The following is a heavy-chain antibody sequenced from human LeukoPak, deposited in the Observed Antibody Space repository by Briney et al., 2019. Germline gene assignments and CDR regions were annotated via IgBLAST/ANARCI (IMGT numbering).Heavy chain of an antibody. CDR3: ARVVPAASFDY. Sequence: GGSLRLSCAASGFIFSSYNMNWVRQAPGKGLEWVSSISSRSRDVYYADSVKGRFTISRDNTKSSLFLQMDSLRAEDTAVYYCARVVPAASFDYWGQGTLVTVSS. D-gene: IGHD2-2*01. CDR1: GFIFSSYN. J-gene: IGHJ4*02. V-gene: IGHV3-21*06. CDR2: ISSRSRDV.